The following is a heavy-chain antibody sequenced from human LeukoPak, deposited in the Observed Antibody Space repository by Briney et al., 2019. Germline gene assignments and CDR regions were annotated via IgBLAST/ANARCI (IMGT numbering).Heavy chain of an antibody. CDR3: ARVRKAFDY. J-gene: IGHJ4*02. Sequence: SETLSRTCTVSGGSISSYYWSWLRQPPGKGLEWIGYIYYSGSTNYNPSLKSRVTISVDTSKNQFSLKLSSVTAADTAVYYCARVRKAFDYWGQGTLVTVSS. V-gene: IGHV4-59*01. CDR2: IYYSGST. CDR1: GGSISSYY.